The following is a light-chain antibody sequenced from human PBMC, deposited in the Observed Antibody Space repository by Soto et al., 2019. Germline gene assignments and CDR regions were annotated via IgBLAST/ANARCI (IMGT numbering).Light chain of an antibody. CDR3: RSYDSSLSVPV. CDR2: GNS. Sequence: QLVLTQPPSVSGAPGQRVTISCTGSSSNIGAGYDVHWYQQLPGTAPKLLIYGNSNRPSGVPDRFSGSKSGTSASLAITGLQAEDEADYYCRSYDSSLSVPVFGGGTQLTVL. V-gene: IGLV1-40*01. J-gene: IGLJ2*01. CDR1: SSNIGAGYD.